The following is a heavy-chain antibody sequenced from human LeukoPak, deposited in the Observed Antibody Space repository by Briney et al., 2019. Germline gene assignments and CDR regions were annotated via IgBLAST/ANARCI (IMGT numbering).Heavy chain of an antibody. CDR1: GFTFSSYR. CDR2: ISSSSSII. D-gene: IGHD3-22*01. Sequence: GSLRLSCAASGFTFSSYRMNWVRQAPGKGLEWVSYISSSSSIIYYADSVKGRFTISRDNAKNSLYLQMNSLRDEDTAVYYCARGVDYFDTGGYYLFDYWGQGTLVTVSS. J-gene: IGHJ4*02. CDR3: ARGVDYFDTGGYYLFDY. V-gene: IGHV3-48*02.